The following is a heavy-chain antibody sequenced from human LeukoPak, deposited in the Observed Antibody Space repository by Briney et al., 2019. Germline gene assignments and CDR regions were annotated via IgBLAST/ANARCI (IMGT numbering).Heavy chain of an antibody. J-gene: IGHJ6*02. Sequence: PSETLSLTCTVSGGSISSYYWSWIRQPPGKGLGWIGYIYYSGSTNYNPSHKSRVTISVDTSKNQFSLNLSSVTAADTAVYYCARDQGYGMDVWGQGTTVTVSS. CDR2: IYYSGST. CDR3: ARDQGYGMDV. CDR1: GGSISSYY. V-gene: IGHV4-59*01.